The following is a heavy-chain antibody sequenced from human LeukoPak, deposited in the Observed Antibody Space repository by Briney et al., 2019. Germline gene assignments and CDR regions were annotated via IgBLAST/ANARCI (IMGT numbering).Heavy chain of an antibody. J-gene: IGHJ4*02. CDR3: AGRHGGKTNGDFGL. CDR1: GDSIRSHSYF. CDR2: MYYSGST. D-gene: IGHD4-23*01. Sequence: SETLSLTCTVSGDSIRSHSYFWGWIRQPPGKGLEWIGNMYYSGSTHYNPSLKRRVTISVDSSKNQLSLKLSSVTAADTAVYYCAGRHGGKTNGDFGLWGQGTLVTVS. V-gene: IGHV4-39*01.